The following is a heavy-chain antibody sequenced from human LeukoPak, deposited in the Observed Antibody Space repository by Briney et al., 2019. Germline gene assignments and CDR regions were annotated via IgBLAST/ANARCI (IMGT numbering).Heavy chain of an antibody. Sequence: SVKVSCKASGGTFSSYAISWVRQAPGQGLEWMGGIIPIFGTANYAQKFQGRVTITADESTSTAYMELSSLRSEDTAVYYCARDLNSVYYYGSGSSDYWGQGTQVTVSS. CDR3: ARDLNSVYYYGSGSSDY. CDR1: GGTFSSYA. CDR2: IIPIFGTA. D-gene: IGHD3-10*01. J-gene: IGHJ4*02. V-gene: IGHV1-69*13.